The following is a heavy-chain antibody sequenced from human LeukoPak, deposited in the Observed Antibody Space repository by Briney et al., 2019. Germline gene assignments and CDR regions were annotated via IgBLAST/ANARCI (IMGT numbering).Heavy chain of an antibody. D-gene: IGHD3-22*01. J-gene: IGHJ4*02. CDR1: GFTFSSYA. Sequence: PGRSLRLSCAASGFTFSSYAMHWVRQAPGKGLEWVAVISYDGSNKYYADSVKGRFTISRDNSKNTLYLQMNSLRAEDTAVYYCAKDRMRYYDSFNYFDYWGQGTLVTVSS. CDR3: AKDRMRYYDSFNYFDY. CDR2: ISYDGSNK. V-gene: IGHV3-30*04.